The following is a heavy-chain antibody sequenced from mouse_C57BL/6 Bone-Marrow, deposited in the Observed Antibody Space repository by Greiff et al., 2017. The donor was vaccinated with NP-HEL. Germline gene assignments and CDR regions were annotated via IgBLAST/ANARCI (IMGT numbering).Heavy chain of an antibody. Sequence: QVQLKQPGAELVKPGASVKLSCKASGYTFTSYWMHWVKQRPGQGLEWIGMIHPNSGSTNYNEKFKSKATLTVDKSSSTAYMQLSSLASEDSAVYYCARREWDWFAYWGQGTLVTVSA. V-gene: IGHV1-64*01. CDR3: ARREWDWFAY. J-gene: IGHJ3*01. CDR1: GYTFTSYW. D-gene: IGHD1-3*01. CDR2: IHPNSGST.